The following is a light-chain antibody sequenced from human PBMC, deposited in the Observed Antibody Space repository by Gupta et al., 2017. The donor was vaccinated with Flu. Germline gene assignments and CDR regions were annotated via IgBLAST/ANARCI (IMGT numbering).Light chain of an antibody. J-gene: IGLJ3*02. CDR1: SGHINYI. Sequence: QPVLTQSSSASASLGSSVKRTCPLSSGHINYIIAMHQQQAGKAPRFLIKLEGSGSYNKGSGVPDRFSGSSSGADRYLTVSNLQSEDEADYYCETWDSDSWVFGGGTTLTVL. V-gene: IGLV4-60*03. CDR3: ETWDSDSWV. CDR2: LEGSGSY.